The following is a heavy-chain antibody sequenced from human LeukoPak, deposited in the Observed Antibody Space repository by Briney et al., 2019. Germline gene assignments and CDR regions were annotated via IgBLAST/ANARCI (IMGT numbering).Heavy chain of an antibody. Sequence: SETLSLTCTVSGGSLSGYYWSWIRQSPGKGLEWIGYVYYTGKTHYNPSLRSRVTISLDASKDQFSLRLTSVTAADTAMYYCAKSFKCLWWGQGLLVTVSS. D-gene: IGHD5/OR15-5a*01. J-gene: IGHJ1*01. CDR2: VYYTGKT. CDR1: GGSLSGYY. CDR3: AKSFKCLW. V-gene: IGHV4-59*01.